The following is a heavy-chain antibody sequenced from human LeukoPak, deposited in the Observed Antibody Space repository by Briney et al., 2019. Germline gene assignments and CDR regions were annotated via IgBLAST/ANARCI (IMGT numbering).Heavy chain of an antibody. CDR2: IIPMSDTA. V-gene: IGHV1-69*06. Sequence: GASVKVSCKASGYTFTSYAISWVRQAPGQGLEWMGGIIPMSDTANYPQKFRGRLTITADIPTSTVYMELSRLRSEDTAVYYCAREDDTGRYMGDDAFDIWGQGTMVTVSS. J-gene: IGHJ3*02. D-gene: IGHD1-26*01. CDR3: AREDDTGRYMGDDAFDI. CDR1: GYTFTSYA.